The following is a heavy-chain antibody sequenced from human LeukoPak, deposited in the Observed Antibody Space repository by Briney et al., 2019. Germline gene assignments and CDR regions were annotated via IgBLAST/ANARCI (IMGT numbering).Heavy chain of an antibody. CDR3: ARDPFEYSSSSSSPSFDP. V-gene: IGHV1-69*05. Sequence: SVTVSCKASGGTFSSYAIRWVRQAPGHGIEWMGRIIPIFGTANHAQKLQGKVTITTDESTSTAYMELSSLRSEDTAVYYCARDPFEYSSSSSSPSFDPWGQGTLVTVSS. J-gene: IGHJ5*02. CDR2: IIPIFGTA. D-gene: IGHD6-6*01. CDR1: GGTFSSYA.